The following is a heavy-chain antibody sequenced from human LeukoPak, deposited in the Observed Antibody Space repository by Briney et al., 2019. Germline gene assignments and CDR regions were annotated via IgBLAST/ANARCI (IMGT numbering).Heavy chain of an antibody. CDR1: GYTFTSYD. Sequence: ASVKVSCKASGYTFTSYDINWVRQATGQGPEWMGWMNPNSGNTGYAQKFQGRVTMTRNTSISTAYMELSSLRSEDTAVYYCARGLVVVVAATLAHFDYWGQGTLVTVSS. CDR3: ARGLVVVVAATLAHFDY. J-gene: IGHJ4*02. D-gene: IGHD2-15*01. CDR2: MNPNSGNT. V-gene: IGHV1-8*01.